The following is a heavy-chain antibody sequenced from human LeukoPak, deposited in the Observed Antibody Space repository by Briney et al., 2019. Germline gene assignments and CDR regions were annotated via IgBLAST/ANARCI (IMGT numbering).Heavy chain of an antibody. CDR2: IYYSGST. CDR1: GGSISSGGYY. V-gene: IGHV4-31*03. D-gene: IGHD3-22*01. CDR3: ARGNLSGYYVY. J-gene: IGHJ4*02. Sequence: SETLSLTCTVSGGSISSGGYYWSWIRQHPGKGLEWIGYIYYSGSTYYNLSLKSRVTISVDTSKNQFSLKLSSVTAADTAVYYCARGNLSGYYVYWGQGTLVTVSS.